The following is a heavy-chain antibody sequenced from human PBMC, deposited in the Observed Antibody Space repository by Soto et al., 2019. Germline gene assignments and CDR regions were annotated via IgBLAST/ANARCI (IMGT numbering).Heavy chain of an antibody. CDR3: VKDEGIEAMDV. J-gene: IGHJ6*02. CDR1: GFTFSRNT. CDR2: ITSSGSYV. Sequence: GGSLRLSCVTSGFTFSRNTMNWVRQAPGKGLEWVASITSSGSYVYYADSVKGRFSASRDNAKNSLSLQMDSLRPDDTAIYFCVKDEGIEAMDVWGQGTTVTVSX. V-gene: IGHV3-21*01. D-gene: IGHD3-3*02.